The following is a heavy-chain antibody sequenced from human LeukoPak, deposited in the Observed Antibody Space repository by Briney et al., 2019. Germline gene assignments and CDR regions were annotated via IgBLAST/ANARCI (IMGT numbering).Heavy chain of an antibody. CDR3: ARDGGYCSSTSCPNYYYYGMDV. Sequence: SETLSLTCTVSGGSISSYYWSWIRQPPGKGLEWIGYIYYSGSTNYNPSLKSRVTISADTSKNQFSLKLSSVTAADTAVYYCARDGGYCSSTSCPNYYYYGMDVWGKGTTVTVSS. CDR1: GGSISSYY. CDR2: IYYSGST. D-gene: IGHD2-2*01. J-gene: IGHJ6*04. V-gene: IGHV4-59*01.